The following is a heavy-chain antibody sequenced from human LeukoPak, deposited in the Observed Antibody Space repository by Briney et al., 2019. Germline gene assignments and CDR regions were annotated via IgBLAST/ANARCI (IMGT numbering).Heavy chain of an antibody. J-gene: IGHJ6*03. CDR2: MNPNSSNT. Sequence: ASVKVSCKASGFTFTSYGINWVRQATGQGLEWMGWMNPNSSNTGYAHKFQGRVTITRNTSKSTAYMELSSLRSADTAVYYCASDGGGYYYYYMDVWGKGTTVTVSS. D-gene: IGHD3-16*01. V-gene: IGHV1-8*03. CDR3: ASDGGGYYYYYMDV. CDR1: GFTFTSYG.